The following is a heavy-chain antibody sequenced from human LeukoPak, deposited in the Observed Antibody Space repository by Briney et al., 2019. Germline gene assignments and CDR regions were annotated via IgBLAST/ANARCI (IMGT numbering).Heavy chain of an antibody. CDR1: GYTFTSYG. CDR2: ISAYNGNT. D-gene: IGHD6-13*01. J-gene: IGHJ5*02. Sequence: ASVKVSCKASGYTFTSYGISWVRQAPGQGLEWMGWISAYNGNTNYAQKLQGRVTMTTDTSTSTAYMELRSLRSDDTAVYYCARVGPTYSGLRPNWFDPWGQGTLVTVSS. CDR3: ARVGPTYSGLRPNWFDP. V-gene: IGHV1-18*04.